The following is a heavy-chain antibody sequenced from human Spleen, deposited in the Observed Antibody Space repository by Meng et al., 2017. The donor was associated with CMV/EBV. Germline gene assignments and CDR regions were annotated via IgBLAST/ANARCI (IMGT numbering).Heavy chain of an antibody. Sequence: GGSLRLSCEFTFSTDWMSWVRQAPGKGLEWVANIKQAGSEKFYVDSVKVRFTISRDSAKNSLYLQMHSLRAEDTAVYYCETEGGSPSFDYWGQGTLVTLSS. D-gene: IGHD3-16*01. J-gene: IGHJ4*02. V-gene: IGHV3-7*01. CDR3: ETEGGSPSFDY. CDR1: TFSTDW. CDR2: IKQAGSEK.